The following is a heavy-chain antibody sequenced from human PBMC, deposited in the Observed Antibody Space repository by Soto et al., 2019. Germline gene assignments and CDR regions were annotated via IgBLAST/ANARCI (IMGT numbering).Heavy chain of an antibody. V-gene: IGHV4-59*01. CDR1: DGSITSYC. J-gene: IGHJ4*02. CDR3: EKGHDYDQIPSNLYVLAF. D-gene: IGHD3-16*01. Sequence: SETLSLTCTVSDGSITSYCRRWIRQPPGKGMEWIAYIYYSGSTNYNPSLKSRVTVSVDMSKNQFSLTLTSVTAADTAVYSCEKGHDYDQIPSNLYVLAFWGQGPSVPVPS. CDR2: IYYSGST.